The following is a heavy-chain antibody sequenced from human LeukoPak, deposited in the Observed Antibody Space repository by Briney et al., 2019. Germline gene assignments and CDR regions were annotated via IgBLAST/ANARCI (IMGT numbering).Heavy chain of an antibody. V-gene: IGHV5-51*01. CDR1: GYRFTSYW. J-gene: IGHJ4*02. Sequence: GESLKISRKGSGYRFTSYWIAWARQMPGKGLEWMGIIYPGDSETRYRPSFQGQVTISADKSISTAYLQWSSLKASDTAMYYCARLAYYYGSGSYYFDYWGQGTLVTVSS. CDR2: IYPGDSET. D-gene: IGHD3-10*01. CDR3: ARLAYYYGSGSYYFDY.